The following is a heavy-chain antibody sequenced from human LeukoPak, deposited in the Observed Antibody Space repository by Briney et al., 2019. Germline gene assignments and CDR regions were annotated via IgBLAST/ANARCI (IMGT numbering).Heavy chain of an antibody. CDR1: GYTFTGYY. CDR2: INPNSGGT. V-gene: IGHV1-2*02. Sequence: GASVKVSCKASGYTFTGYYMHWVRQAPGQGLEWMGWINPNSGGTNYAQKFQGRVTMTRDTSISTAYMELSRLRSDDTAVYYCARVNSGYSYRDFDYWGQGTLVTVSS. J-gene: IGHJ4*02. D-gene: IGHD5-18*01. CDR3: ARVNSGYSYRDFDY.